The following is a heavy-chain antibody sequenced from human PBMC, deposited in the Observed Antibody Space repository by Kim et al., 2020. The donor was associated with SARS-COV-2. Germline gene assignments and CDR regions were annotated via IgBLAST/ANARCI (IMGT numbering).Heavy chain of an antibody. CDR1: GGSISSGGYY. CDR2: IYYSGST. V-gene: IGHV4-31*03. CDR3: AKSPRGGMHAFDI. Sequence: SETLSLTCTVSGGSISSGGYYWSWNRQHPGKGLEWIGYIYYSGSTYYNPSLKSRVTISVDTSKNQFSLKLSSVTAADTAVYYCAKSPRGGMHAFDIWGQGTMVTVSS. J-gene: IGHJ3*02. D-gene: IGHD3-16*01.